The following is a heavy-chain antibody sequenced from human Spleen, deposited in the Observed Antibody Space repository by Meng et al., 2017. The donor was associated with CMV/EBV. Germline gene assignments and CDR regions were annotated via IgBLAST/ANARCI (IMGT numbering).Heavy chain of an antibody. Sequence: ASVKVSCKASGYTFTAYYIHWVRQAPGQGPEWMGWIKPNSGGTNYAQNFQGRVTMTRDTSISTAYMQLSSLRSDDTAIYYCARVEALMTPGALGYWGQGTLVTVSS. CDR1: GYTFTAYY. CDR2: IKPNSGGT. J-gene: IGHJ4*02. D-gene: IGHD7-27*01. V-gene: IGHV1-2*02. CDR3: ARVEALMTPGALGY.